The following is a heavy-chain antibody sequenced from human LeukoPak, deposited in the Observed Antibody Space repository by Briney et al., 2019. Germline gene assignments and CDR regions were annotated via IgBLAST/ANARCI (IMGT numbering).Heavy chain of an antibody. D-gene: IGHD2-8*01. V-gene: IGHV3-21*06. Sequence: MSGGSLRLSCAASGFSFSSYRMNSVRQAPGKGLEWVSSVSNSGDYIHYADSVKGRFTISRDNSKNSLYLQMNNLRAEDTAVYYCARALIGYYFDCWGQGTLVTVSS. CDR3: ARALIGYYFDC. CDR1: GFSFSSYR. CDR2: VSNSGDYI. J-gene: IGHJ4*02.